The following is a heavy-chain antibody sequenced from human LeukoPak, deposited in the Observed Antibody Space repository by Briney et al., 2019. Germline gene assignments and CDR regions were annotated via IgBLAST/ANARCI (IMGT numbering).Heavy chain of an antibody. CDR3: ARDLGISGWYAPPLGYFDS. CDR1: GYTFIAYC. Sequence: ASVKVSCKASGYTFIAYCMHWVRQAPGQGVEWMGWINPKSGGTNYAQKFQDRVTMTRDTSISSTYMELSRLKSDDTAVYYCARDLGISGWYAPPLGYFDSWGQGTLVTVSS. CDR2: INPKSGGT. J-gene: IGHJ4*02. D-gene: IGHD6-19*01. V-gene: IGHV1-2*02.